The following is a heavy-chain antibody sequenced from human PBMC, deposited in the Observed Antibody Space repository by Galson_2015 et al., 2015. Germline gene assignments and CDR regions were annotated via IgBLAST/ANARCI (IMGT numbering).Heavy chain of an antibody. V-gene: IGHV1-69*10. CDR2: IIPIFGIA. CDR3: ARSPPAPVTTEWVFDY. Sequence: SVKVSCKASGYTFTSYGISWVRQAPGQGLEWMGGIIPIFGIANYAQKFQGRVTITADKSTSTAYMELSSLRSEDTAVYYCARSPPAPVTTEWVFDYWGQGTLVTVSS. CDR1: GYTFTSYG. D-gene: IGHD4-17*01. J-gene: IGHJ4*02.